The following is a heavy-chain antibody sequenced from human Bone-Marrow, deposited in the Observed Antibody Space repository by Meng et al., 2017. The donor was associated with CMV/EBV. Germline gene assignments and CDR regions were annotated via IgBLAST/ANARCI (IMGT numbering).Heavy chain of an antibody. V-gene: IGHV4-61*02. Sequence: LQESGPGLLKHSQPLSLTCSASGGSISGASYYWSWIRQPAGKGLEWIGRIYTSGSTNYNPSLKSRVTISVDTSKNQFSLKLSSVTAADTAVYYCASAGYSSSWYFDYWGQGTLVTVSS. J-gene: IGHJ4*02. CDR1: GGSISGASYY. D-gene: IGHD6-13*01. CDR2: IYTSGST. CDR3: ASAGYSSSWYFDY.